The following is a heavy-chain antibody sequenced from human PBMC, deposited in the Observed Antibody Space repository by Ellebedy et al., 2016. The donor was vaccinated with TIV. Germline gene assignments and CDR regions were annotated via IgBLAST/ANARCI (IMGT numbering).Heavy chain of an antibody. Sequence: SETLSLTXTVSGGSISSSSYYWGWIRQPPGKGLEWIGSIYYSGSTYYNPSLKSRVTISVDTSKNQFSLKLSSVTAADTAVYYCARLSYGDPRGAGMDVWGQGTTVTVSS. V-gene: IGHV4-39*01. CDR1: GGSISSSSYY. CDR2: IYYSGST. CDR3: ARLSYGDPRGAGMDV. J-gene: IGHJ6*02. D-gene: IGHD4-17*01.